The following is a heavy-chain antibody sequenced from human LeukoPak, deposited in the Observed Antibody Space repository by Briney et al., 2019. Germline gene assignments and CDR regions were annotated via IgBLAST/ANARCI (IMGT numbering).Heavy chain of an antibody. CDR2: IKQDGSEK. Sequence: GGSLRLSCAAAGFTFSSNWMSWVRQAPGKGLQWVANIKQDGSEKYYVDSVKGRFTISRDNAKNTLYLQMNSLRAEDTAVYYCARDGYCSSTSCYYFDYWGQGTLVTVSS. V-gene: IGHV3-7*01. D-gene: IGHD2-2*01. CDR3: ARDGYCSSTSCYYFDY. J-gene: IGHJ4*02. CDR1: GFTFSSNW.